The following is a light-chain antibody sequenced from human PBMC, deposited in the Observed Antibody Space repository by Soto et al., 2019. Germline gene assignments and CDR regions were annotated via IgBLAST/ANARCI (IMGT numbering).Light chain of an antibody. Sequence: EIVLTQSPATLSLSPGERATLSCRASQSVSSNLAWYQQKPGQAPRLLIYGASNRATGIPARFSGSGSGTDFTLTISSLEPEDFAVYYCQQRGNWPWTFGQGTKVDIK. V-gene: IGKV3-11*01. CDR3: QQRGNWPWT. CDR2: GAS. CDR1: QSVSSN. J-gene: IGKJ1*01.